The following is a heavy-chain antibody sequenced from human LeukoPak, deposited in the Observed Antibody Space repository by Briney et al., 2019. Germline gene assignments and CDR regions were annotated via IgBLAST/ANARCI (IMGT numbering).Heavy chain of an antibody. CDR3: AREGVYYDLDY. V-gene: IGHV3-21*04. CDR2: ISSSSSYI. J-gene: IGHJ4*02. CDR1: GFTFSSYS. D-gene: IGHD3-22*01. Sequence: PGGSLRLSCAASGFTFSSYSMNWVRQAPGKGLEWVSSISSSSSYIYYAGSVKGRFTISRDNAKNSLYLQMNSLRAEDTALYHCAREGVYYDLDYWGQGTLVTVSS.